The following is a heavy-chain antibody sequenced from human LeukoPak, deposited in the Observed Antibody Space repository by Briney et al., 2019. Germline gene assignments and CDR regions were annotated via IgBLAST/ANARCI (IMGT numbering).Heavy chain of an antibody. J-gene: IGHJ6*02. V-gene: IGHV3-23*01. CDR3: ARDLMYYDILTGLYGMDV. CDR2: ISHTGGNA. D-gene: IGHD3-9*01. CDR1: GFTFSSSA. Sequence: GGSLRLSCAASGFTFSSSAMSWVRQAPGKGLEWVSLISHTGGNAYYADSVRGRFTISRDNSKNTLYLQMNSLRAEDTAVYYCARDLMYYDILTGLYGMDVWGQGTPVTVSS.